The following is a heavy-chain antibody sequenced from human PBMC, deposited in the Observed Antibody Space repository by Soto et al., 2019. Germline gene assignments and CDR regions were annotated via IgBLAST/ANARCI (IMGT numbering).Heavy chain of an antibody. CDR1: GGSINNYY. CDR2: IYYSGRA. J-gene: IGHJ4*02. CDR3: ASADYSKIAS. V-gene: IGHV4-59*01. Sequence: SETLSLTCSISGGSINNYYGSWIRQPPGRGLEWIGYIYYSGRASYSPSLKSRVTISVDTSKNQFSLKLTSVTAADTAVYYCASADYSKIASWGQGTQVTVSS. D-gene: IGHD4-4*01.